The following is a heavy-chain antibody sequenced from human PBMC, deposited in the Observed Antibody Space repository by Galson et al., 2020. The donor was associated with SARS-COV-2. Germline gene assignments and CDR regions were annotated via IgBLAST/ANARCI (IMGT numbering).Heavy chain of an antibody. CDR2: INQNGRV. V-gene: IGHV4-34*01. J-gene: IGHJ4*02. CDR1: GGYFTGYY. Sequence: ETSETLSLTCAVYGGYFTGYYWTWIRQSPGKGLEWIGDINQNGRVNYNPSLESRVTISLDASKNQFSLNLLSVTAADTAVYYCARAPNLGFSSVWYLYWGQGTLVTVSS. D-gene: IGHD6-19*01. CDR3: ARAPNLGFSSVWYLY.